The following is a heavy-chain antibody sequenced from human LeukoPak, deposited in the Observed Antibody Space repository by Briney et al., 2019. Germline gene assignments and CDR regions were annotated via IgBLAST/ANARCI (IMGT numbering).Heavy chain of an antibody. CDR2: ISSSSSYI. CDR3: ARVQYGSGPYGMDV. Sequence: GGSLRLSCAASGFTFSSYSMNWVRQAPGKGLEWVSSISSSSSYIYYADSVKGRFTISRDNAKNSLYLQMNSLRAEDTAVYYCARVQYGSGPYGMDVWGQGTTVTVSS. V-gene: IGHV3-21*01. CDR1: GFTFSSYS. D-gene: IGHD2-15*01. J-gene: IGHJ6*02.